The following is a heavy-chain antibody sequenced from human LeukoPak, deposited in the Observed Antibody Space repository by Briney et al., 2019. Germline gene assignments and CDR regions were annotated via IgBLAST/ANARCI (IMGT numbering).Heavy chain of an antibody. CDR1: GFTFSSYG. V-gene: IGHV3-30*03. CDR2: ISYDGSNK. CDR3: ARLAGATPYYFDY. D-gene: IGHD1-26*01. Sequence: GGSLRLSCAASGFTFSSYGMHWVRQAPGKGLEWVAVISYDGSNKYYADSVKGRFTISRDNSKNTLYLQMNSLRAEDTAVYYCARLAGATPYYFDYWGQGTLVTVSS. J-gene: IGHJ4*02.